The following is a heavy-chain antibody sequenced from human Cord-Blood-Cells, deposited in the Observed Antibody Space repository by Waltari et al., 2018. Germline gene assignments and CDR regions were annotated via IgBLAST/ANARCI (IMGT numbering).Heavy chain of an antibody. V-gene: IGHV4-30-4*01. CDR1: GGSISSGAYY. CDR3: ARDLDCSGGSCAEYFQH. D-gene: IGHD2-15*01. J-gene: IGHJ1*01. CDR2: IYYSGST. Sequence: QVQLQESGPGLVKPSQTLSLTCTVSGGSISSGAYYWSWIRQPPGKGLEWIGYIYYSGSTYYNPSLKSRVTISVDTSKNQFSLKLSSVTAADTAVYYCARDLDCSGGSCAEYFQHWGQGTLVTVSS.